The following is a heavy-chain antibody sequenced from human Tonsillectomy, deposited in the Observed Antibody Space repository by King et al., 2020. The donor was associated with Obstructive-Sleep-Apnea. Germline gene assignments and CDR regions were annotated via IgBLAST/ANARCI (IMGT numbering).Heavy chain of an antibody. CDR3: AREVGATEYFDY. CDR1: GFTFSDHY. J-gene: IGHJ4*02. V-gene: IGHV3-72*01. CDR2: TRNKVNSYPH. D-gene: IGHD1-26*01. Sequence: VQLVESGGGLVQPGGSLRLSCAASGFTFSDHYMDCGRQAPGKGLEGVCRTRNKVNSYPHDYAASVKGRFTISRDDSKNSLYLQMNSLKTEDMAVYYCAREVGATEYFDYWGQGTLVTVSS.